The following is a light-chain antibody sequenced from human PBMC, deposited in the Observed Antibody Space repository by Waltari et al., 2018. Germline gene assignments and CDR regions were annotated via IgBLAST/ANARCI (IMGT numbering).Light chain of an antibody. CDR2: GRN. V-gene: IGLV3-19*01. Sequence: SSELTQDPAVSVALGQTVRITCQGASLSTYYTSWYQKKPRQAPVLVVYGRNTRPSGIPDRFSGSSSGDTASLTITGAQAEDEADYYCNSRDSSANHLVFGGGTKLTVL. CDR1: SLSTYY. J-gene: IGLJ2*01. CDR3: NSRDSSANHLV.